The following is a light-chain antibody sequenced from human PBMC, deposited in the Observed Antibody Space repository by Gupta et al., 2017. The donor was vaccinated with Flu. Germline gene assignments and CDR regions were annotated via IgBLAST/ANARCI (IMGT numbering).Light chain of an antibody. CDR2: VVT. CDR3: GSYTTSNTWV. J-gene: IGLJ3*02. V-gene: IGLV2-14*01. CDR1: SSDIGRYNY. Sequence: QSALTQPASVSGSPGQSITISCTGTSSDIGRYNYVSWYQQHPGKAPKLMMYVVTNRPSGISNRFSGSKSGNTASLTISGLQAEDEADYYCGSYTTSNTWVFGGGTKLTVL.